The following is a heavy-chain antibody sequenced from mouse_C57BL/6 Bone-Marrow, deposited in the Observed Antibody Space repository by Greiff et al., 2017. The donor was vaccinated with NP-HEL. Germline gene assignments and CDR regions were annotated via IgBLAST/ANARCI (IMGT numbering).Heavy chain of an antibody. CDR3: ARKYGSSYN. J-gene: IGHJ2*01. D-gene: IGHD1-1*01. CDR1: GYTFTSYW. CDR2: IHPNSGST. V-gene: IGHV1-64*01. Sequence: QVQLQQPGAELVQPGASVKLSCKASGYTFTSYWMPWVKQRPGQGLEWIGMIHPNSGSTYYIEKFKSKATLTVDKSPSTADMQLSSLTSEDSAVYYCARKYGSSYNWGQGTTLTVSS.